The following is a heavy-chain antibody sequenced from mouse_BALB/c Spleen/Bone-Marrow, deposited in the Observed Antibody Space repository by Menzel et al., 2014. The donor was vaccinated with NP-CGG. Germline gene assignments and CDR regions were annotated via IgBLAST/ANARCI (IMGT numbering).Heavy chain of an antibody. Sequence: QVQLKQSGAELVKPGASVKLSCKASGYTFTSHWMYWVKQRPGQGLEWIGEINPSNGRTDYNEKFKTKATLTVDSSSSTAYMQLSSLTSEDSAVYYCTSPQLGRDYWGQGTTLTVSS. D-gene: IGHD4-1*02. V-gene: IGHV1S81*02. CDR1: GYTFTSHW. CDR3: TSPQLGRDY. CDR2: INPSNGRT. J-gene: IGHJ2*01.